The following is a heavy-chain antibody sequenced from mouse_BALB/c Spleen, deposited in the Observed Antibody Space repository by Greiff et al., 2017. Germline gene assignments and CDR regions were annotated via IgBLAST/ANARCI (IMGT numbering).Heavy chain of an antibody. CDR2: INPSTGYT. J-gene: IGHJ2*01. D-gene: IGHD1-1*01. V-gene: IGHV1-7*01. Sequence: QVQLQQSGAELAKPGASVKMSCKASGYTFTSYWMHWVKQRPGQGLEWIGYINPSTGYTEYNQKFKDKATLTADKSSSTAYMQLSSLTSEDSAVYYCARYYGSSYGHFDYWGQGTTLTVSS. CDR3: ARYYGSSYGHFDY. CDR1: GYTFTSYW.